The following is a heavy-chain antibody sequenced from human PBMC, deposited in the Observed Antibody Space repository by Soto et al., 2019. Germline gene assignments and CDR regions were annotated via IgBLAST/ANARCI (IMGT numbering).Heavy chain of an antibody. J-gene: IGHJ4*02. CDR1: GDSFSSGDYK. CDR2: TYYSGYT. D-gene: IGHD4-17*01. V-gene: IGHV4-30-4*01. CDR3: ARSGDYVALDY. Sequence: QVQLQESGPGLVKPSQTLSLTCTVSGDSFSSGDYKWSWIRQPPGKGLEWIGYTYYSGYTYNNPSLKSRLTMSVDTSKSQFSLKLSSVTAADTAVYFCARSGDYVALDYWGQGTLVTVS.